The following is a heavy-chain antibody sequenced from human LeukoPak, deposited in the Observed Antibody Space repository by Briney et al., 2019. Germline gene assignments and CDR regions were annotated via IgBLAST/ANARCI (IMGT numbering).Heavy chain of an antibody. J-gene: IGHJ3*02. Sequence: GESLKISCKGSGYSFTSYWIGWVRQLPGKGLEWMGIIYPGDSDTRYSPSFQGQVTISADKSISTAYLQWSSLKASDTAMYYCARHVTNGYYYDSSGYYTDAFDIWGQGTMVTVSS. V-gene: IGHV5-51*01. D-gene: IGHD3-22*01. CDR2: IYPGDSDT. CDR3: ARHVTNGYYYDSSGYYTDAFDI. CDR1: GYSFTSYW.